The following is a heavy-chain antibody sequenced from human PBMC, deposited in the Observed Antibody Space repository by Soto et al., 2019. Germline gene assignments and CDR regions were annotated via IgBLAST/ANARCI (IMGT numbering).Heavy chain of an antibody. Sequence: QLQLQESGPGLVKPSETLSLTCTVSGGSISSSSYYWGWIRQPPGKGLEWIGSIYYSGSTYYNPSLKSRVTISVDTSKNQFSLKLSSVTAADTAVYYCATRWDIVVVPAAAQDYWGQGTLVTVSS. D-gene: IGHD2-2*01. CDR2: IYYSGST. J-gene: IGHJ4*02. V-gene: IGHV4-39*01. CDR3: ATRWDIVVVPAAAQDY. CDR1: GGSISSSSYY.